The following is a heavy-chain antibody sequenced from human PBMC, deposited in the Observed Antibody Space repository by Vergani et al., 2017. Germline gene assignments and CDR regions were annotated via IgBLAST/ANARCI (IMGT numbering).Heavy chain of an antibody. D-gene: IGHD6-6*01. V-gene: IGHV1-69*01. CDR3: AGYSSSDYYYYYYMDV. J-gene: IGHJ6*03. Sequence: QVQLVQSGAEVKKPGSSVKVSCKASGGTFSSYAISWVRQAPGQGLEWMGGIVPIFGTANYAQKFKGRVTTTADESTSTAYMELSSLRSEDTAVYDCAGYSSSDYYYYYYMDVWGKGTTVTVSS. CDR2: IVPIFGTA. CDR1: GGTFSSYA.